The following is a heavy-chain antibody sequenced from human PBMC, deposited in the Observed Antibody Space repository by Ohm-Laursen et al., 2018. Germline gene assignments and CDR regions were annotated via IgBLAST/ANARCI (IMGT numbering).Heavy chain of an antibody. CDR2: INPSSDGT. CDR3: ARCGYCSPTYGLDV. Sequence: GSSVNVSCKTSGYTFTGYYLHWVRQAPGHGLEWMGWINPSSDGTRYSQKFQGRVTMTRDTSITTAYMEVSRMRSDDTAVYYCARCGYCSPTYGLDVWGQGTTVTVAS. V-gene: IGHV1-2*02. CDR1: GYTFTGYY. D-gene: IGHD2-2*03. J-gene: IGHJ6*02.